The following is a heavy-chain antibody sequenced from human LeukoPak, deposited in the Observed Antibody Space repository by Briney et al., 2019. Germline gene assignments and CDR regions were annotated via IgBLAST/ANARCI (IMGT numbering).Heavy chain of an antibody. CDR3: TSRVVTTNGY. CDR1: GFSFSESW. D-gene: IGHD2-21*02. CDR2: VKRKSDGETT. J-gene: IGHJ4*02. V-gene: IGHV3-15*01. Sequence: GGSLRLSCAASGFSFSESWMNWVRQAPGKGLEWVGRVKRKSDGETTDYPAPVKGRFTISRDDSKNTLYLQMNSLKVKDTAVYYCTSRVVTTNGYWGQGTLVTVSS.